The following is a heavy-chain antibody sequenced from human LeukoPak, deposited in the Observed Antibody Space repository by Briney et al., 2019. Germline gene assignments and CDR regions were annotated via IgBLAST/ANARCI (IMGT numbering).Heavy chain of an antibody. V-gene: IGHV3-64*01. Sequence: GGSLRLSCAASGFTFYTYGMHWVRQAPGKGLEYVSGIGPDGGTTYYAKSVKDRFTISRDNSKSMVYLQMGSLTADDMAVYYCARGAQLTDYWGQGTLVTVSS. J-gene: IGHJ4*02. CDR1: GFTFYTYG. D-gene: IGHD6-13*01. CDR2: IGPDGGTT. CDR3: ARGAQLTDY.